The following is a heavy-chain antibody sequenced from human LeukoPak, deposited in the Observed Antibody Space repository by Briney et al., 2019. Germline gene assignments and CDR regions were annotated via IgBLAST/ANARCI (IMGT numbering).Heavy chain of an antibody. Sequence: GGSLRLSCAASGFTFSSYGMHWVRQAPGKGLEWVAVISYDGSNKYYADSVKGRFTISRDNSKNTLYLQMNSLRAEYTAVYYCAKSIAAAGTQLFDAFDIWGQGTMVTVSS. J-gene: IGHJ3*02. CDR3: AKSIAAAGTQLFDAFDI. CDR2: ISYDGSNK. V-gene: IGHV3-30*18. D-gene: IGHD6-13*01. CDR1: GFTFSSYG.